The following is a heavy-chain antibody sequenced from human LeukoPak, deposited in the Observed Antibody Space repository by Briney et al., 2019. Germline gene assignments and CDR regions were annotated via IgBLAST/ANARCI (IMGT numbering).Heavy chain of an antibody. CDR1: GGSISSSSYY. D-gene: IGHD3-10*01. V-gene: IGHV4-39*07. J-gene: IGHJ6*03. CDR3: AREGKITMVRGVIRYYYMDV. Sequence: SETLSLTCTVSGGSISSSSYYWGWIRQPPGKGLEWIGSIYYSGSTYYNPSLKSRVTISVDTSKNQFSLKLSSVTAADTAVYYCAREGKITMVRGVIRYYYMDVWGKGTTVTVSS. CDR2: IYYSGST.